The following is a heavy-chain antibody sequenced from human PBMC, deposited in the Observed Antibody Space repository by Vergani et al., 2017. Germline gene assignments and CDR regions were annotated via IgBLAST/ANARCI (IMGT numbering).Heavy chain of an antibody. J-gene: IGHJ4*02. CDR2: VDPEDGET. CDR1: GYTFTDYY. V-gene: IGHV1-69-2*01. CDR3: ATLTFGGEYYFDY. D-gene: IGHD3-10*01. Sequence: VQLVESGGGVVQPGGSLRLSCAASGYTFTDYYMHWVQQAPGKGLEWMGLVDPEDGETIYAEKFQGRVTITADTSTDTAYMELSSLRSEDTAVYYCATLTFGGEYYFDYWGQGTLVTVSS.